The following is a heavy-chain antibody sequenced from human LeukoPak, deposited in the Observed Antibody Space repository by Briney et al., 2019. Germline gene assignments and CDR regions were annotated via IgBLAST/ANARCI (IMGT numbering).Heavy chain of an antibody. V-gene: IGHV3-30*02. CDR3: AKGSKGVVFTRDHHMDV. J-gene: IGHJ6*03. CDR1: GFTFSSYG. Sequence: GGSLRLSCAASGFTFSSYGMHWVRQAPGKGLEWVAFIRADGSNKYYADSVKGRFTISRDNSKNTLYLQMNSLRPEDTAVYYCAKGSKGVVFTRDHHMDVWGKGTTVTISS. CDR2: IRADGSNK. D-gene: IGHD3-3*01.